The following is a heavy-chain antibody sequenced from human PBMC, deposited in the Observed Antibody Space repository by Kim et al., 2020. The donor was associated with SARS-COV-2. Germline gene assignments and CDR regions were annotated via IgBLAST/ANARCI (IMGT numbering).Heavy chain of an antibody. V-gene: IGHV3-21*01. D-gene: IGHD3-10*01. J-gene: IGHJ4*02. CDR1: GFTFSSYS. CDR2: ISSSSSYI. CDR3: ASYGSGSRNFDY. Sequence: GGSLRLSCAASGFTFSSYSMNWVRQAPGKGLEWVSSISSSSSYIYYADSVKGRFTISRDNAKNSLYLQMNSLRAEDTAVYYCASYGSGSRNFDYWGQGTLVTVSS.